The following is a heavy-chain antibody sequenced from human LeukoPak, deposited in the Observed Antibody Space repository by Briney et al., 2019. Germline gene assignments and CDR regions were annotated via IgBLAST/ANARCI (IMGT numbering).Heavy chain of an antibody. Sequence: GTSLRLSCEASGFIFSHYGMHWVRQAPGKGLEWVAVIWSDGTNRYYADSVKGRLSIYRDDSQKRVFLQMNSLRAEDTAVYYCVRDAQRGFDYSNSLQYWGQGALVIVSS. D-gene: IGHD4-11*01. V-gene: IGHV3-33*01. CDR3: VRDAQRGFDYSNSLQY. CDR2: IWSDGTNR. CDR1: GFIFSHYG. J-gene: IGHJ4*02.